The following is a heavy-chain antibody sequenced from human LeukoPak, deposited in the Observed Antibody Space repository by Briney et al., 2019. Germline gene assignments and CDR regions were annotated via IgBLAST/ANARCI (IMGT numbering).Heavy chain of an antibody. Sequence: ASVKVSCKASGYTFTSYYMHWVRQAPGQGLEWMGWINPNSGGTNYAQKFQGRVTMTRDTSISTAYMELSRLRSEDTAVYYCAGSDYYGSGSYYLYYFDYWGQGTLVTVSS. CDR2: INPNSGGT. J-gene: IGHJ4*02. V-gene: IGHV1-2*02. D-gene: IGHD3-10*01. CDR1: GYTFTSYY. CDR3: AGSDYYGSGSYYLYYFDY.